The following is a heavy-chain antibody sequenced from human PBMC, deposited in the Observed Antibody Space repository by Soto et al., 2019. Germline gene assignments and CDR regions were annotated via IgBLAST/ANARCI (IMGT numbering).Heavy chain of an antibody. J-gene: IGHJ5*02. CDR3: ARVPDR. Sequence: QLPLQESGSGLVKPSQTLSLTCAVSGGSISSGGYSWSWIRQPPGKGLEWIGYIYHSGSTYYTPSLKSRVTISVDRSKNQFSLKLSSVTAADTAVYYCARVPDRWGQGTLVTVSS. D-gene: IGHD2-2*01. CDR2: IYHSGST. CDR1: GGSISSGGYS. V-gene: IGHV4-30-2*01.